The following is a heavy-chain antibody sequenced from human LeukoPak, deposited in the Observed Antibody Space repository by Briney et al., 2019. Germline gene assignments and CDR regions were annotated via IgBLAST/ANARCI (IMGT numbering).Heavy chain of an antibody. CDR3: AKGEQWLAYYYYYYMDV. Sequence: GGSLRLSCAASGFTFSSYGMHWVRQAPGKGLEWVAFIRYDGSNKYYADSVKGRFTISRDNSKNTLYPQMNSLRAEDTAVYYCAKGEQWLAYYYYYYMDVWGKGTTVTISS. CDR1: GFTFSSYG. J-gene: IGHJ6*03. V-gene: IGHV3-30*02. D-gene: IGHD6-19*01. CDR2: IRYDGSNK.